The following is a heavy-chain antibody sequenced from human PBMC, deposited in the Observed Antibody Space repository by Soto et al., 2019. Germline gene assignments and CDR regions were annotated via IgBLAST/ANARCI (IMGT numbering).Heavy chain of an antibody. Sequence: VGSLRLSCEASVFFFSDYGMHWVRHSPGKGLEWVAVISYDGTNKYYGDSAKGRFTISRDNSRNTLYLEMNSLSEEDTAVYYSSKDGGGTTPHGPSLAAWYFYYGMDLWGPGTTVTVSS. CDR2: ISYDGTNK. CDR1: VFFFSDYG. V-gene: IGHV3-30*18. CDR3: SKDGGGTTPHGPSLAAWYFYYGMDL. D-gene: IGHD4-17*01. J-gene: IGHJ6*02.